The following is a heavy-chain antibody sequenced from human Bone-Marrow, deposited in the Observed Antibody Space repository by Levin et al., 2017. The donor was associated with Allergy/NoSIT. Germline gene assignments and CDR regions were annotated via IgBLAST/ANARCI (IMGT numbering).Heavy chain of an antibody. D-gene: IGHD6-13*01. J-gene: IGHJ6*02. CDR1: GYTFTSYD. V-gene: IGHV1-8*01. CDR2: MNPNSGNT. Sequence: GGSLRLSCKASGYTFTSYDINWVRQATGQGLEWMGWMNPNSGNTGYAQKFQGRVTMTRNTSISTAYMELSSLRSEDTAVYYCARGLWQQLEYYYYGMDVWGQGTTVTVSS. CDR3: ARGLWQQLEYYYYGMDV.